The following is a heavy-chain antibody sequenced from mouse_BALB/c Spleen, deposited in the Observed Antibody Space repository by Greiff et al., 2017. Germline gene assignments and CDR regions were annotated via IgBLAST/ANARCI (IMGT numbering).Heavy chain of an antibody. D-gene: IGHD1-2*01. Sequence: EVKLVESGGDLVKPGASLKLSCAASGFTFSSYGMSWVRQTPDKRLEWVATISSGGSYTYYPDSVKGRFTISRDNAKNTLYLQMSSLKSEDTAMYYCARQDGYVLGWGQGTSVTVSS. CDR1: GFTFSSYG. CDR2: ISSGGSYT. CDR3: ARQDGYVLG. J-gene: IGHJ4*01. V-gene: IGHV5-6*01.